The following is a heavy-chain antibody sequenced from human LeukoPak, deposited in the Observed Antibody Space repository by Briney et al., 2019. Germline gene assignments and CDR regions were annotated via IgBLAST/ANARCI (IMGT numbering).Heavy chain of an antibody. D-gene: IGHD6-13*01. CDR1: GFTFSDNY. CDR3: ARDIEAAGLFLDY. J-gene: IGHJ4*02. CDR2: ISSSGSTI. Sequence: NPGGSLRLSCAASGFTFSDNYMSWIRQAPGKGLEWVSYISSSGSTIYYADSVKGRFTISRDNAKNSLYLQMNSLRAEDTAVYYCARDIEAAGLFLDYWGQGTLVTVSS. V-gene: IGHV3-11*04.